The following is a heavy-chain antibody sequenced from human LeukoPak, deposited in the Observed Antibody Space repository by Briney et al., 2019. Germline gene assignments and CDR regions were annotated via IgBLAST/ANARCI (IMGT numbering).Heavy chain of an antibody. D-gene: IGHD3-22*01. CDR3: ARALGVYYDSADHFDY. J-gene: IGHJ4*02. CDR2: IIPIFGTA. Sequence: VASVKVSCKASGSTFSSYAISWVRQAPGQGLEWMGGIIPIFGTANYAQEFQGRVTFTTYESTSTAYMELSSLRSEDTAVYYCARALGVYYDSADHFDYWGQGTLVTGSS. V-gene: IGHV1-69*05. CDR1: GSTFSSYA.